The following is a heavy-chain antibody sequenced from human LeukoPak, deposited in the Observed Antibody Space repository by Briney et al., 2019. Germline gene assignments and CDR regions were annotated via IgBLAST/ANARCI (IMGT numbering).Heavy chain of an antibody. CDR3: ARGGLGAYYYYYMDV. V-gene: IGHV1-46*01. Sequence: ASVKVSCKASGYTFTSYYMHWVRQAPAQGLEWMGIINSSGGSTSYAQKFQGRVTMTRDMSTSTVYMELSSLRSEDTAVYYCARGGLGAYYYYYMDVWGKGATFTVSS. D-gene: IGHD3-10*01. J-gene: IGHJ6*03. CDR2: INSSGGST. CDR1: GYTFTSYY.